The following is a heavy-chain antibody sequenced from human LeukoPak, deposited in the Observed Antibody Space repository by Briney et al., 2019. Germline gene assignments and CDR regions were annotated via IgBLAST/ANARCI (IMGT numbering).Heavy chain of an antibody. Sequence: GSVKVSCKASGYTFTGYYMHWVRQAPGQGLGWMGWINPNSGGTNYAQKFQGRVTMTRGTSISTAYLELSRLRSDDTAVYYCARDPGGYDSLYYYYYMDVWGKGTTVTISS. CDR3: ARDPGGYDSLYYYYYMDV. J-gene: IGHJ6*03. CDR1: GYTFTGYY. D-gene: IGHD5-12*01. V-gene: IGHV1-2*02. CDR2: INPNSGGT.